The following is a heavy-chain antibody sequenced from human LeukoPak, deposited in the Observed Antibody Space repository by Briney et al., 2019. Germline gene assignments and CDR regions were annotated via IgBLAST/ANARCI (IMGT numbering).Heavy chain of an antibody. V-gene: IGHV3-23*01. CDR1: GFTFSSYG. CDR3: AKDLTVTTL. J-gene: IGHJ3*01. CDR2: ISGSGGST. Sequence: GGSLRLSCAVSGFTFSSYGMTWVRQAPGKGLEWVSAISGSGGSTYYADSVKGRFTISRDNSKNTLYLQMNSLRAEDTAVYYCAKDLTVTTLWGQGTMVTVSS. D-gene: IGHD4-17*01.